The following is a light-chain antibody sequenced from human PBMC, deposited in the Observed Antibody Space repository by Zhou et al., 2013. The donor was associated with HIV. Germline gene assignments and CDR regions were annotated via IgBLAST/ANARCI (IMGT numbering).Light chain of an antibody. CDR3: QQHGSSAEWT. Sequence: EIVLTQSPGTLSLSPGERATLSCRASQSVSSSYLAWYQQKPGQAPRLLIFGASSRATGIPDRFSGSGSGTDFSLTISRLEPEDFAVYYCQQHGSSAEWTFGQGTKVEIK. CDR1: QSVSSSY. J-gene: IGKJ1*01. CDR2: GAS. V-gene: IGKV3-20*01.